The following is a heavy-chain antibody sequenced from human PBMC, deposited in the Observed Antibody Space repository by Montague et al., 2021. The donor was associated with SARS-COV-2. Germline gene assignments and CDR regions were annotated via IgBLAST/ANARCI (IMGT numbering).Heavy chain of an antibody. Sequence: CAISGDSVSSNSAAWNWIRQSPSRGLEWLGRTCYRSKWYNDYAVSVKSRITINPDTSKNQFSLQLNSVTPEDTAVYYCAREDTYGYWSSYFDLWGRGTLVTVSS. V-gene: IGHV6-1*01. CDR2: TCYRSKWYN. D-gene: IGHD5-18*01. CDR3: AREDTYGYWSSYFDL. J-gene: IGHJ4*02. CDR1: GDSVSSNSAA.